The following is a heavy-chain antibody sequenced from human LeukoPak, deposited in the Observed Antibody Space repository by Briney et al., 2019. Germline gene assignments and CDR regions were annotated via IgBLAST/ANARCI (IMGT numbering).Heavy chain of an antibody. CDR2: IGNSGNTI. D-gene: IGHD6-6*01. J-gene: IGHJ2*01. CDR3: ARDHGGSSAYWYFDL. V-gene: IGHV3-48*03. Sequence: GGSLILSCAASGFTFSSYEMNWVRPAPGKGLEWISFIGNSGNTIYYADSVRGRFTISRDNAKNSLYLQMNSLRAEDTAVYYCARDHGGSSAYWYFDLWGRGTLVSVSS. CDR1: GFTFSSYE.